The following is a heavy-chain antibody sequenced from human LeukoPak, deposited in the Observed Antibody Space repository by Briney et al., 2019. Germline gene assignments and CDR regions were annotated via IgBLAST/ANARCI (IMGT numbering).Heavy chain of an antibody. D-gene: IGHD3-3*01. V-gene: IGHV3-23*01. J-gene: IGHJ6*03. CDR2: ISGRGDST. Sequence: GGSLRLSCAASGFTFSSYAMSWVRQAPGKGLEWVSAISGRGDSTSYAESVKGRFTISRDNSKNTLYLHMNSLRADDTAVYYCAKMEGQRLYDYCMDVWGRGTTVTASS. CDR3: AKMEGQRLYDYCMDV. CDR1: GFTFSSYA.